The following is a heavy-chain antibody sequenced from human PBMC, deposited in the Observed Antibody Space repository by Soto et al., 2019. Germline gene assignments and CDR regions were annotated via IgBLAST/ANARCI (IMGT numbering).Heavy chain of an antibody. D-gene: IGHD6-19*01. V-gene: IGHV3-23*01. J-gene: IGHJ4*02. CDR3: AKRPSSGFDY. Sequence: EVQLLESGGGLVQPGGSLRLSCAASGFTFSNYAMSWVRQAPGKGLEWLSSISASGGSTYYADSVKGRFTISRDNSKDTLYLQMYSLRAEDTAVYYCAKRPSSGFDYWGQGTLVTVSS. CDR1: GFTFSNYA. CDR2: ISASGGST.